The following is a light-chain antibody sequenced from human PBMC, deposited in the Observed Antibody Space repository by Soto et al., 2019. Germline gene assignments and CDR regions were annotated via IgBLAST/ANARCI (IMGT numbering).Light chain of an antibody. CDR2: GAS. CDR3: QQYHWAPDT. J-gene: IGKJ5*01. CDR1: QIVGGDT. V-gene: IGKV3-20*01. Sequence: SPGERATLSCRAIQIVGGDTLAWFQQRPGQAPRLVIYGASNRAAGIPDRFSGSGSGTDFTLTVSRLEPEDFAMYYCQQYHWAPDTFGQGTLPESK.